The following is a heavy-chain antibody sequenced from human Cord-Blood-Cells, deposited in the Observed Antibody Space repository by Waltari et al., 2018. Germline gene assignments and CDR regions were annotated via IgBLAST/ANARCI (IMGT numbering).Heavy chain of an antibody. V-gene: IGHV1-2*02. CDR3: ARDYYGSGSYPPFDY. D-gene: IGHD3-10*01. Sequence: QVQLVQSGAEVKQPGASVTVSCKASGYTFTGYYMHWVRRAPGQGLEWMGWINPNSGGTNYAQKFQGRVTMTRDTSISAAYMELSRLRSDDTAVYYCARDYYGSGSYPPFDYWGQGTLVTVSS. CDR2: INPNSGGT. J-gene: IGHJ4*02. CDR1: GYTFTGYY.